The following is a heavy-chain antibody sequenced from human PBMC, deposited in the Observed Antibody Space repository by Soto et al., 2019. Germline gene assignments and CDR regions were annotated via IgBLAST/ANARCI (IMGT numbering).Heavy chain of an antibody. CDR3: ARGDYIVVVVAATARMDV. CDR2: INHSGST. D-gene: IGHD2-15*01. CDR1: GGSFSGYY. J-gene: IGHJ6*02. V-gene: IGHV4-34*01. Sequence: PSETLSLTCAVYGGSFSGYYWSWIRQPPGKGLEWIGEINHSGSTNYNPSLKSRVTISVDTSKNQFSLKLSSVTAADTAVYYCARGDYIVVVVAATARMDVWGQGTTVTVSS.